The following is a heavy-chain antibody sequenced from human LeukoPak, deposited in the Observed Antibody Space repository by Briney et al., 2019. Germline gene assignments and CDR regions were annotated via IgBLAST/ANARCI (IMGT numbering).Heavy chain of an antibody. CDR1: GFSFSSYW. CDR2: IRQDESEK. V-gene: IGHV3-7*01. D-gene: IGHD4-4*01. J-gene: IGHJ4*02. Sequence: GGSLRLSCAASGFSFSSYWMSWVRQAPGEGLEWVANIRQDESEKSYVDSVKGRFTISRDNAKNSLYLQMNSLRAEDTAVYYCARDQRGSNYAVFDYWGQGTLVTVSS. CDR3: ARDQRGSNYAVFDY.